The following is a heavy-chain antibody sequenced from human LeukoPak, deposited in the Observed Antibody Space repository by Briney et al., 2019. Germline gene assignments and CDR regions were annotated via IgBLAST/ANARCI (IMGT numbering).Heavy chain of an antibody. Sequence: PGGSLRLSCAASGFTFSDYYMSWLRQAPGKGLEWVSYISSSGSTIYYADSVKGRFTISRDNAKNSLYLQMNSLRAEDTAVYYCARQYSSSWRLDYWGQGTLVTVSS. D-gene: IGHD6-13*01. CDR2: ISSSGSTI. CDR3: ARQYSSSWRLDY. J-gene: IGHJ4*02. CDR1: GFTFSDYY. V-gene: IGHV3-11*01.